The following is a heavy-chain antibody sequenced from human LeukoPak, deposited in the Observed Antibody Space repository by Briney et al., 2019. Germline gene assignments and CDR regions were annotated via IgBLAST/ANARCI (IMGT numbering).Heavy chain of an antibody. J-gene: IGHJ4*02. V-gene: IGHV3-23*01. D-gene: IGHD5-12*01. CDR2: LSGSGDST. CDR3: AKGWGDSGYDFIDF. CDR1: GFTFSSYA. Sequence: GGSLRLSCAASGFTFSSYAMSWVRQAPGKGLEWVSALSGSGDSTYYSDSVKGRFTISRDNSKNTLYLQMNSLRVEDTAVYYCAKGWGDSGYDFIDFWGQGTLVTVSS.